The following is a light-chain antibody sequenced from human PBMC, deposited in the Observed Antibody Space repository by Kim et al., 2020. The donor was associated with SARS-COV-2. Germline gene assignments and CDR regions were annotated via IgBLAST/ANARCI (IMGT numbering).Light chain of an antibody. Sequence: PSGPVTLTCCSSTGAVPSGHYPYWFQQKPGQAPRTLIYDTNNKHSWTPARFSGSLLGGKAALTLSGAQPEDEADYYCFLSYGHTYVFGTGTKVTVL. CDR3: FLSYGHTYV. CDR2: DTN. V-gene: IGLV7-46*01. CDR1: TGAVPSGHY. J-gene: IGLJ1*01.